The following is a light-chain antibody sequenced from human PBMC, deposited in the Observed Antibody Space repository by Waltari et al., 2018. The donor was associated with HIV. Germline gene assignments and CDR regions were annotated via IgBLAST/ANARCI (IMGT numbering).Light chain of an antibody. CDR1: TSHVESNY. V-gene: IGLV1-47*01. J-gene: IGLJ2*01. CDR2: MNH. CDR3: AVWDDSLNGLV. Sequence: QSVLTQPPSASGTPGQRVTIPCFGGTSHVESNYVYWYQQVPGTTPKLLIYMNHERPSGVPDRFSGSKSGTSASLAVSGLRSEDEAAYYCAVWDDSLNGLVFGGGTKLTVL.